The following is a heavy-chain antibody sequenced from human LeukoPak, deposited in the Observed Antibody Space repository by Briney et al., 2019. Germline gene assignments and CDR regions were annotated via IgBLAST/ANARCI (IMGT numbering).Heavy chain of an antibody. CDR1: GFTFNNYG. J-gene: IGHJ4*02. CDR2: ISHDGTNE. Sequence: GGSLRLSCVASGFTFNNYGMHWVRQAPGKGLEWVSLISHDGTNEDYSDSVEGRFTISRDNSKKTVYLQMDSLRSEDTAVYYCVRGALRKLWTLGVDSGQGTLVIVSS. V-gene: IGHV3-30*04. CDR3: VRGALRKLWTLGVD. D-gene: IGHD3-16*01.